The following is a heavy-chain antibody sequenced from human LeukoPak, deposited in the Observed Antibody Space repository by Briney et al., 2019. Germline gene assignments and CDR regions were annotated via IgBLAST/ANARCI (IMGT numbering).Heavy chain of an antibody. CDR3: ARDKLRGYSYGFRRDPGWFDP. CDR2: IYYDGSSK. J-gene: IGHJ5*02. Sequence: GGSLRLSCAASGFTFSNYGIHWVRQAPGKGLEWVAFIYYDGSSKYYADSVKGRFTISRDNAKNSLYLQMNSLRAEDTAVYYCARDKLRGYSYGFRRDPGWFDPWGQGTLVTVSS. V-gene: IGHV3-30*12. D-gene: IGHD5-18*01. CDR1: GFTFSNYG.